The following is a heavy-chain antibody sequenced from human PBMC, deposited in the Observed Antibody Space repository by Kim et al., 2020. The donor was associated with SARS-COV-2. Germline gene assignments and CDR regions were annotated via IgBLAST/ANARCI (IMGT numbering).Heavy chain of an antibody. CDR2: INSDGSST. CDR3: AREEVATPELWSYYYYYYGMDV. Sequence: GGSLRLSCAASGFTFSSYWMHWVRQAPGKGLVLVSRINSDGSSTSYADSVKVRFTISRDNAKNTLYLQMNSLRAEDTAVYYCAREEVATPELWSYYYYYYGMDVWGQGPTVTVSS. V-gene: IGHV3-74*01. D-gene: IGHD5-18*01. CDR1: GFTFSSYW. J-gene: IGHJ6*02.